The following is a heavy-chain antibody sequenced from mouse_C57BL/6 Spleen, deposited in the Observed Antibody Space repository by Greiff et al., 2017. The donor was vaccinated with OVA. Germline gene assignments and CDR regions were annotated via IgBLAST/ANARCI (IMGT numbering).Heavy chain of an antibody. D-gene: IGHD1-1*01. J-gene: IGHJ1*03. CDR2: IYPGDGDT. CDR3: ARGHYYGSSHWYFDV. CDR1: GYAFSSYW. V-gene: IGHV1-80*01. Sequence: QVQLQQSGAELVKPGASVKISCKASGYAFSSYWMNWVKQRPGKGLEWIGQIYPGDGDTNYNGKFKGKATLTADKSSSTAYMQLSSLTSEDTAVSFCARGHYYGSSHWYFDVWGTGTTVTVSS.